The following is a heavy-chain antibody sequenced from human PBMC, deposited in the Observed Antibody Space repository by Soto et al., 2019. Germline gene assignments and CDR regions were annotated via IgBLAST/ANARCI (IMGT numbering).Heavy chain of an antibody. Sequence: GESLKISCMGSGYSFTSYWIGWVRQMPGKGLEWMGIIYPGDSDTRYSPSFQGQVTISADKSISTAYLQWSSLKASDTAMYYCAISSSYYYYGMDVWGQGTTVTVSS. CDR1: GYSFTSYW. CDR3: AISSSYYYYGMDV. D-gene: IGHD6-13*01. J-gene: IGHJ6*02. CDR2: IYPGDSDT. V-gene: IGHV5-51*01.